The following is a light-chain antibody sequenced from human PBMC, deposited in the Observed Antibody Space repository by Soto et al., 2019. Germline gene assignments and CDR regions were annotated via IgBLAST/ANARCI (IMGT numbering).Light chain of an antibody. Sequence: DIQMTQSPSSLSASIGDRVTITCRASQSIRSHLNWYQQKPGKAPKLLIYTASTLQSGAPPRFCGSGSGTDFTLTISSLQPEDSATYYCQQSYNSPPLTFGGGTKVEIK. V-gene: IGKV1-39*01. J-gene: IGKJ4*01. CDR3: QQSYNSPPLT. CDR1: QSIRSH. CDR2: TAS.